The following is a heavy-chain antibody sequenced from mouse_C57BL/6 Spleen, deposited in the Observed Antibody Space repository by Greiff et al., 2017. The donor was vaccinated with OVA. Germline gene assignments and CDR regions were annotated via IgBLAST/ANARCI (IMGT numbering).Heavy chain of an antibody. CDR1: GYTFTSYG. Sequence: QVHVKQSGAELARPGASVKLSCKASGYTFTSYGISWVKQRTGQGLEWIGEIYPRSGNTYYNEKFKGKATLTADKSSSTAYMELRSLTSEDAAVYFCARGESSGYYAMDYWGQGTSVTVSS. CDR2: IYPRSGNT. V-gene: IGHV1-81*01. CDR3: ARGESSGYYAMDY. J-gene: IGHJ4*01. D-gene: IGHD3-2*02.